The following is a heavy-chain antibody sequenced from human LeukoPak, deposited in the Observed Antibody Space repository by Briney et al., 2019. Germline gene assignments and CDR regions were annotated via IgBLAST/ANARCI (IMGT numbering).Heavy chain of an antibody. CDR3: ARGDYDILTGYYPSGY. D-gene: IGHD3-9*01. CDR2: IIPIFGTA. J-gene: IGHJ4*02. V-gene: IGHV1-69*13. CDR1: GGTFSSYA. Sequence: SVKVSCKASGGTFSSYAISWVRQAPGQGLEWMGGIIPIFGTANYAQKFQGRVTITADESTSTAYMELSSLRSEDTAVYYCARGDYDILTGYYPSGYWGQGTLVTVSS.